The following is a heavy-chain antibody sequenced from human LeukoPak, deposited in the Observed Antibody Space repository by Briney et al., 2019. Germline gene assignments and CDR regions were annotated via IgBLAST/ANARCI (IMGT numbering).Heavy chain of an antibody. Sequence: GGSLRLSCAASGFTFSSYAMSWVRQAPGKGLEWVSAISGSGGSTYYADSVKGRFTISRDSSKNTLYLQMNSLRAEDTAVYYCAKDPSPAGYYFDYWGQGTLVTVSS. J-gene: IGHJ4*02. V-gene: IGHV3-23*01. CDR3: AKDPSPAGYYFDY. CDR2: ISGSGGST. D-gene: IGHD2-2*01. CDR1: GFTFSSYA.